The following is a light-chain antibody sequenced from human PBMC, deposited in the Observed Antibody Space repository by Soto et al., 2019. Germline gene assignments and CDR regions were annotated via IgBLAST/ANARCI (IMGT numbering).Light chain of an antibody. J-gene: IGLJ1*01. Sequence: QSALTQPASVSGSPGQSITISCTGTSTDVGGYKYVSWYQQHPGTAPNLMIFEVNGRPSGVSDRFSGSKSGNTASLTISGLQPEDEADYYCSSFSSSSTPYVFGTGTKVTVL. CDR2: EVN. CDR1: STDVGGYKY. CDR3: SSFSSSSTPYV. V-gene: IGLV2-14*01.